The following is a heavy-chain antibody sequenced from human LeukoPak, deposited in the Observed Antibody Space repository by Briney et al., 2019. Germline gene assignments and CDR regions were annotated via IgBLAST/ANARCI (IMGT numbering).Heavy chain of an antibody. V-gene: IGHV3-64D*06. CDR2: ISSNGGST. D-gene: IGHD3-10*01. Sequence: GGSLRLSCSASGFIFSSYAMHWVRQAPGKGLEYVSAISSNGGSTYYADSVKGRFTISRDNSKNTLYLQMSSLRAEDTAVYYCVKAGGSGTYYFDYWGQGTLVTVSS. CDR1: GFIFSSYA. J-gene: IGHJ4*02. CDR3: VKAGGSGTYYFDY.